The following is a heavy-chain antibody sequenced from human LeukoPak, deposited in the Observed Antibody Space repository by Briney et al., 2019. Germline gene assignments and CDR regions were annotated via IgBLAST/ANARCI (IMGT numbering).Heavy chain of an antibody. CDR1: GGSISSSSYY. CDR2: IYYSGST. V-gene: IGHV4-39*07. Sequence: SETLSLTCTVSGGSISSSSYYWGWIRQPPGKGLEWIGSIYYSGSTYYNPSLKSRVTISVDTSKNQFSLKLSSVTAADTAVYYCARGAAEAGYAFDMWGQGTMVTVSS. D-gene: IGHD6-13*01. CDR3: ARGAAEAGYAFDM. J-gene: IGHJ3*02.